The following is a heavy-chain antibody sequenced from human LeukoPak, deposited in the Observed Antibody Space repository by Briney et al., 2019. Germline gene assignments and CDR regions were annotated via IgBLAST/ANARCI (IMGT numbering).Heavy chain of an antibody. Sequence: GGSLRLSCAASGFTFSSYAMSWVRQAPGKGLEWVSAISGSGGSTYYADSVKGRFTISRDNSKNTLYLQMNSLRAEDTAVYYCAKDRGKQWLAQGGFFDYWGQGTLVTVSS. D-gene: IGHD6-19*01. J-gene: IGHJ4*02. CDR2: ISGSGGST. V-gene: IGHV3-23*01. CDR1: GFTFSSYA. CDR3: AKDRGKQWLAQGGFFDY.